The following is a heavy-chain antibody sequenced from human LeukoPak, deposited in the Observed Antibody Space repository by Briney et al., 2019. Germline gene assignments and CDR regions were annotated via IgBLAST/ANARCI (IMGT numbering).Heavy chain of an antibody. V-gene: IGHV3-21*01. CDR1: GFTFSSYA. CDR2: ITSSSIYI. J-gene: IGHJ4*02. D-gene: IGHD3-10*01. Sequence: GGSLRLSCAASGFTFSSYAMSWVRQAPGKGLEWVSSITSSSIYIYYADSPASVKGRFTISRDNAKNALYLQMNSLRAEDTAVYYCAKDLHYGSADYWGQGTPVTVSS. CDR3: AKDLHYGSADY.